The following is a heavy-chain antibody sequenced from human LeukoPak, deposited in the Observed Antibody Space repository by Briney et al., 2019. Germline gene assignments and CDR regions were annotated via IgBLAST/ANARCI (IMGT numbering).Heavy chain of an antibody. CDR1: GGFFSDYY. D-gene: IGHD2-2*01. CDR2: INHRSST. Sequence: SETLSLTGAVYGGFFSDYYCSWRQPPPRELLEWVGVINHRSSTNYTPSLKSRVTISVDTSKNQFSLQLSALTAEDTAVYYCATGRVGNVVVPAAKGKVLWFDPWGQGTLVTVSS. CDR3: ATGRVGNVVVPAAKGKVLWFDP. V-gene: IGHV4-34*01. J-gene: IGHJ5*02.